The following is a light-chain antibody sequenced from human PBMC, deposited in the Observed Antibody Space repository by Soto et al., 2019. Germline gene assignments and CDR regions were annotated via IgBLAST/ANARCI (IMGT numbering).Light chain of an antibody. J-gene: IGKJ3*01. CDR3: QQHNSYSRGFT. V-gene: IGKV1-5*01. CDR2: DAS. Sequence: DIQMTQSPSTLSASVGDRVTITCRASQSISIWLAWYQQKPGRAPKLLIYDASTLESGVPSRFSGSGSGTEFSLTISSLQPDDFATYYCQQHNSYSRGFTFGPGTKVDIK. CDR1: QSISIW.